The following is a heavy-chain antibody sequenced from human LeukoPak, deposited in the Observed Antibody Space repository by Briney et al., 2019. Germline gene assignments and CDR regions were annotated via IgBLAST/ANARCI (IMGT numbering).Heavy chain of an antibody. CDR3: GRTARVVERKFDD. D-gene: IGHD2-15*01. V-gene: IGHV1-8*01. J-gene: IGHJ4*02. CDR1: GYTFTSYD. Sequence: ASVKVSCKASGYTFTSYDINWVRQATEQGLEWMGWMNPNSGNTGYAQKFQGRVTVTRNTSISTAYMELSSLRSEDMAVDYCGRTARVVERKFDDWGQGTLVTVSS. CDR2: MNPNSGNT.